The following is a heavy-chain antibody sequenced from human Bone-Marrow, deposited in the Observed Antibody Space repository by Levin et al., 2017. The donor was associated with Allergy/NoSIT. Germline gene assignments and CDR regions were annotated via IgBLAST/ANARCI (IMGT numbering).Heavy chain of an antibody. V-gene: IGHV3-11*01. CDR3: ARDGHCTNGGCTNHNYYGVDV. CDR1: GFTFSDYY. D-gene: IGHD2-8*01. CDR2: ISGSGTTT. J-gene: IGHJ6*02. Sequence: SGGSLRLSCAASGFTFSDYYMSWIRQAPGKGLEWLSFISGSGTTTYYADSVKGRFTISRDNAKNSLYLQMSSLRADDTAVYYCARDGHCTNGGCTNHNYYGVDVWGQGTTVTVSS.